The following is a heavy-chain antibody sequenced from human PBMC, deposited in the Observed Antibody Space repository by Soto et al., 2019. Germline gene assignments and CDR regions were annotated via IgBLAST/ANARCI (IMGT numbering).Heavy chain of an antibody. D-gene: IGHD1-26*01. CDR2: LTSSGAYT. CDR1: GFTFSSYF. V-gene: IGHV3-23*01. J-gene: IGHJ4*02. CDR3: AKGGPTWASDY. Sequence: PGGSLRLSCAASGFTFSSYFMTWVRQAPGKGLEWVSGLTSSGAYTYYAGSVKGRFTISRDNSKSTVYPQMNSLRVEDTAVYYCAKGGPTWASDYWGQGTLVTVSS.